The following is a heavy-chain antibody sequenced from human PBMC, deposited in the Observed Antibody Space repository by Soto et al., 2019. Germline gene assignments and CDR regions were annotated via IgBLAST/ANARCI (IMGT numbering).Heavy chain of an antibody. Sequence: EVPLLESGGGLVQPGGSLRLSCAASGVTFNNYDMSWVRQAPGKGLEWVSSISGSGGSKYYVDSVKGRFSISRDNSKNTLYLQMRSLRADDTAVYYCARATDYYDPFDIWGQGTGVTVSS. CDR1: GVTFNNYD. CDR3: ARATDYYDPFDI. CDR2: ISGSGGSK. J-gene: IGHJ3*02. D-gene: IGHD1-26*01. V-gene: IGHV3-23*01.